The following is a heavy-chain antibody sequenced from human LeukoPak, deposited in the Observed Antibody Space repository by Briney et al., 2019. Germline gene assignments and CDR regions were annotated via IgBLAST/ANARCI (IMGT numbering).Heavy chain of an antibody. CDR2: IYTSGST. Sequence: SETLSLTCTVSGGSISSYYWSWIRQPAGKGLEWIGRIYTSGSTNYNPSLKSRVTMSVDTSKNQFSLKLSSVTAADTAVYYCAREPPLGYGDYVGIFDYWGQGTLVTVSS. CDR3: AREPPLGYGDYVGIFDY. J-gene: IGHJ4*02. CDR1: GGSISSYY. V-gene: IGHV4-4*07. D-gene: IGHD4-17*01.